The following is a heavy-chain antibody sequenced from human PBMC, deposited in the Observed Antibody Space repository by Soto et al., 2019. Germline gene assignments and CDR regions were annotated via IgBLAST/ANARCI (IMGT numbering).Heavy chain of an antibody. D-gene: IGHD6-6*01. Sequence: GGSLRLSCADSGFTFSSYEMNWVRQAPGKGLEWVSYISSSGSTIYYADSVKGRFTISRDNAKNSLYLQMNSLRAEDTAVYYCATLSIAARAYNLLDYWGQGTLVPVSS. CDR1: GFTFSSYE. V-gene: IGHV3-48*03. J-gene: IGHJ4*02. CDR2: ISSSGSTI. CDR3: ATLSIAARAYNLLDY.